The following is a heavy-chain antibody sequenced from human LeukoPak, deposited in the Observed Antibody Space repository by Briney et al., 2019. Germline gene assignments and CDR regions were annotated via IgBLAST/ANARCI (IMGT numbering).Heavy chain of an antibody. CDR1: GFTFSSYG. Sequence: GGSLRLSCAASGFTFSSYGMHWVRQAPGKGLEWVSSISSSSSYIYYADSVKGRFTISRDNAKNSLYLQMNSLRAEDTAVYYCARADGYSYGTQRAIYYYGMDVWGQGTTVTVSS. CDR2: ISSSSSYI. CDR3: ARADGYSYGTQRAIYYYGMDV. V-gene: IGHV3-21*01. D-gene: IGHD5-18*01. J-gene: IGHJ6*02.